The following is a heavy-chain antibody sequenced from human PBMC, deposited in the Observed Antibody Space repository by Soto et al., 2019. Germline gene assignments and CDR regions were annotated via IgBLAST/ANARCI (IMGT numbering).Heavy chain of an antibody. Sequence: EVQLLESGGGLVQPGGSLRLSCAVSGFTFSRNAMTWVRQAPGKGLEWVSTIFGSGGSTYYADSVKGRFTISRDSSKNTLYLQMTSLRVEDTAVYFWASHGGSYLPFDFWGQGTLVAVSS. J-gene: IGHJ4*02. CDR2: IFGSGGST. D-gene: IGHD1-26*01. CDR1: GFTFSRNA. CDR3: ASHGGSYLPFDF. V-gene: IGHV3-23*01.